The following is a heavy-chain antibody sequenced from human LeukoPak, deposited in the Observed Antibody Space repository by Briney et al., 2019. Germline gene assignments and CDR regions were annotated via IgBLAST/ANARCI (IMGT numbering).Heavy chain of an antibody. CDR3: ARVGGDYYDSSAPDADY. D-gene: IGHD3-22*01. CDR2: IIPIFGTA. J-gene: IGHJ4*02. CDR1: GGTFSSYA. Sequence: SVKVSCKASGGTFSSYAINWVRQAPGQGLEWMGGIIPIFGTANYAQKFQDRVTITADESTTTVYMELNSLRSEDMAVYYCARVGGDYYDSSAPDADYWGQGTLVTVSS. V-gene: IGHV1-69*13.